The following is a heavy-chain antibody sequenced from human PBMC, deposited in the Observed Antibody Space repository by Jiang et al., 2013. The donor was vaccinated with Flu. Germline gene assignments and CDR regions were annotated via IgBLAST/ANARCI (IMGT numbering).Heavy chain of an antibody. V-gene: IGHV4-4*09. CDR2: IYTSGST. CDR3: ARAHSCNDDSCGVYYYYMDV. J-gene: IGHJ6*03. CDR1: GASISSYY. D-gene: IGHD6-25*01. Sequence: LLKPSETLSLTCSVSGASISSYYWTWIRQPPGKGLEWIGYIYTSGSTNYNPSLRSRVTISLDTSKNQFSLKLSSVTAADTAVYYCARAHSCNDDSCGVYYYYMDVWGKGTTVTVSS.